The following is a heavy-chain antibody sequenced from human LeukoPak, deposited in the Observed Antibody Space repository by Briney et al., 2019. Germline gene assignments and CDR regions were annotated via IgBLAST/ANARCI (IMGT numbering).Heavy chain of an antibody. CDR1: GNSISSGHY. V-gene: IGHV4-38-2*02. CDR2: IYHTGTT. Sequence: SETLSLTCTVSGNSISSGHYWGWIRQPPGKGLEWIGIIYHTGTTYYNSSLKSRVTISVDTSKNQFSLKLNFVTAADTAVYYCARKGRGPYGSVNGYFDYWGQGTLVTVSS. CDR3: ARKGRGPYGSVNGYFDY. J-gene: IGHJ4*02. D-gene: IGHD3-10*01.